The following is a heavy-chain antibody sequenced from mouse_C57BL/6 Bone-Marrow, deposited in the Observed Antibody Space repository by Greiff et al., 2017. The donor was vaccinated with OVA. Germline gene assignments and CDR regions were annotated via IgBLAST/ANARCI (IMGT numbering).Heavy chain of an antibody. V-gene: IGHV1-55*01. D-gene: IGHD2-4*01. CDR2: IYPGSGST. CDR3: ARVEDYHWYFDV. J-gene: IGHJ1*03. CDR1: GYTFTSYW. Sequence: QVQLQQPGAELVKPGASVKMSCKASGYTFTSYWITWVKQRPGQGLEWIGDIYPGSGSTNYNEKFKSKATLTVDTSSSTAYMQLSSLTSEGSAVSYYARVEDYHWYFDVWGTGTTVTVSS.